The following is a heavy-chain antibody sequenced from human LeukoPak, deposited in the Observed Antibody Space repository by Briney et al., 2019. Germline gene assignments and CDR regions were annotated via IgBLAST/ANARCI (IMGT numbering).Heavy chain of an antibody. CDR3: ARDHYYDSSGFPSYYGMDV. CDR2: IKQDGSEK. J-gene: IGHJ6*02. Sequence: GGSLRLSCAASGFTFSSYWMSWVRQAPEKGLEWVANIKQDGSEKYYVDSVKGRFTISRDNAKNSLYLQMNSLRAEDTAVYYCARDHYYDSSGFPSYYGMDVWGQGTTVTVSS. V-gene: IGHV3-7*01. CDR1: GFTFSSYW. D-gene: IGHD3-22*01.